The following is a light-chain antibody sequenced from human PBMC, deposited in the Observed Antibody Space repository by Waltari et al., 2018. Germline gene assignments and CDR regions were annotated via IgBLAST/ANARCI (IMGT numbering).Light chain of an antibody. CDR2: EVS. V-gene: IGKV2D-29*02. J-gene: IGKJ5*01. Sequence: IVMTQTPVSLSVTPGQPASISCKSSQSLLDSAGKTYLYWYLKTPGQSPHLLIYEVSKRFSRGPDRCSGSGSGADVTLKISRVEAEDVGVYYCMQSIQLPPTFGQGTRLEIK. CDR1: QSLLDSAGKTY. CDR3: MQSIQLPPT.